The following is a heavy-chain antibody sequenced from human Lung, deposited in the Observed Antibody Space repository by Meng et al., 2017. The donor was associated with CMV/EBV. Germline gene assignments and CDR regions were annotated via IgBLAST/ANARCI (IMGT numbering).Heavy chain of an antibody. J-gene: IGHJ4*02. CDR2: IKQDGSEK. Sequence: SLKISXVASGFTFNTNWTSWVRQAPGKGLEWVANIKQDGSEKYYVGSVKGRFTISRDNAKNSLYLQMNSLRAEDTAVYYCARDPRVKSYVVVPAASDYWGQGTIVTVSS. D-gene: IGHD2-2*01. CDR1: GFTFNTNW. V-gene: IGHV3-7*01. CDR3: ARDPRVKSYVVVPAASDY.